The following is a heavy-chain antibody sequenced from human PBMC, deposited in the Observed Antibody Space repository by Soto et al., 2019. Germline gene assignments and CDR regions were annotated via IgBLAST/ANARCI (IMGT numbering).Heavy chain of an antibody. D-gene: IGHD3-10*01. V-gene: IGHV3-48*03. CDR1: GFTFSSYE. Sequence: PGGSLRLSCAASGFTFSSYEMNWVRQAPGKWLEWVSYISSSGSTIYYADSVKGRFTISRDNAKNSLYLQMNSLRAEDTAVYYCARDLWGWFGGFYYYYGMDVWGQGTTVTVSS. J-gene: IGHJ6*02. CDR3: ARDLWGWFGGFYYYYGMDV. CDR2: ISSSGSTI.